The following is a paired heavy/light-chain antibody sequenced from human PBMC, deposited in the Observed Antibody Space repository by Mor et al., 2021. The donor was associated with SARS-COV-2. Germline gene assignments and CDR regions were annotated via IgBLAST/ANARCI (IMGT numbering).Heavy chain of an antibody. Sequence: EVRLVESGGGLVKPGESLRVSCVTSGFIFSNAWMSWVRQAPGQGLQWVGRITSNRDGGTSDYAAPVKDRFTISRDDSQNTFYLQMDSLKIEDTAIYYCVTDNFFGSGHGFDSWGQGTLISVSP. V-gene: IGHV3-15*01. CDR3: VTDNFFGSGHGFDS. CDR2: ITSNRDGGTS. CDR1: GFIFSNAW. D-gene: IGHD3-10*01. J-gene: IGHJ4*02.
Light chain of an antibody. CDR2: GSS. J-gene: IGLJ1*01. V-gene: IGLV1-40*01. Sequence: QSVLTQPPSVSGAPGQRVTISCIGSNSNLGPGTDLHWYQQISGGVPKVVIYGSSRRPSGVPDRFSGFKSGTSGFLVITGLQAEDEADYYCQAYDSSLKEYVFGAGTKVTV. CDR1: NSNLGPGTD. CDR3: QAYDSSLKEYV.